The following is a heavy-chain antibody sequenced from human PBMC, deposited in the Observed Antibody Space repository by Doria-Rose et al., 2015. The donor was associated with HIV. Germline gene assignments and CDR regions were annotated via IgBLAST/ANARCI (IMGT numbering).Heavy chain of an antibody. CDR2: ISSSSEYI. CDR1: GFTFSSCS. CDR3: ARDHYDSGGYYSD. D-gene: IGHD3-22*01. Sequence: SCAASGFTFSSCSMTWFRLALGKGLEWVSSISSSSEYIYYVDSVQGRFTISRDNAKNSVYLQMNSLRTEDTAVYYCARDHYDSGGYYSDWGQGTLVTVSS. V-gene: IGHV3-21*03. J-gene: IGHJ4*02.